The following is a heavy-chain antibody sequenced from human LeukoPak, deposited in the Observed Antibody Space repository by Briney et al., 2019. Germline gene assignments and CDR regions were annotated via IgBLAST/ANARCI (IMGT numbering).Heavy chain of an antibody. Sequence: GGSLRLSCAASGFTFNNYAMNWVRQAPGKGLEWVSAISGSGGSTYYADSVKGRFTISRDNSKNTLYLQMNSLRAEDTAVYYCAKQGDCSSTTCYTYFQHWGQGTLVTVSS. D-gene: IGHD2-2*02. J-gene: IGHJ1*01. V-gene: IGHV3-23*01. CDR1: GFTFNNYA. CDR3: AKQGDCSSTTCYTYFQH. CDR2: ISGSGGST.